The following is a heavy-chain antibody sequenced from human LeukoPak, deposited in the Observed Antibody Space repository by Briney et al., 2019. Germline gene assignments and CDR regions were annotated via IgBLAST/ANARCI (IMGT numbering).Heavy chain of an antibody. Sequence: PSETLSLTCTVSGASISSYYWSWIRQPPGKGLEWIGYIYYSGITNYNPSLTSRVTISVDTSKNQFSLTLNSVTAADTAVYFCAESSSGKHWGQGALVTVSS. CDR1: GASISSYY. J-gene: IGHJ4*02. D-gene: IGHD3-10*01. V-gene: IGHV4-59*08. CDR3: AESSSGKH. CDR2: IYYSGIT.